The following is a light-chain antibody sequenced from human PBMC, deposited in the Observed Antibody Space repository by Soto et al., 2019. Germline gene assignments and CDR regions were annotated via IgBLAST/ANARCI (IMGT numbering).Light chain of an antibody. V-gene: IGLV1-44*01. CDR3: ASWDDNLDGVV. CDR2: NND. J-gene: IGLJ2*01. Sequence: QSVLTQAPSASGTPGQRVTISCSGSDSNIGGNPVSWYQQLPGTAPNLLIYNNDQRPSGVPDRFSDSKSGTSASLAISGLQAEDEAEYYCASWDDNLDGVVFGGGTKLTVL. CDR1: DSNIGGNP.